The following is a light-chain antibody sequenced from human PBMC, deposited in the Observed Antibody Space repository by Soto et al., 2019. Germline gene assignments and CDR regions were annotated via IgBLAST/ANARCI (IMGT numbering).Light chain of an antibody. V-gene: IGLV2-14*01. CDR1: SSDVGGYNY. Sequence: QSALTQPASVSGSPGQSITISCTGTSSDVGGYNYVSWFQQHPGQAPKLMIYEVSNRPSGVSNRFSGSKSGNTASLTISGLQAEDEADYYCSSYTISSTRVFGTGTKVTVL. CDR3: SSYTISSTRV. J-gene: IGLJ1*01. CDR2: EVS.